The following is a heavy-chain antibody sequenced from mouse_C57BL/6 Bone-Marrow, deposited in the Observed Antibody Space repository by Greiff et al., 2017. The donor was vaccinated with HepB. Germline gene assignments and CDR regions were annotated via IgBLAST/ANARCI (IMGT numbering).Heavy chain of an antibody. D-gene: IGHD2-10*02. CDR1: GYTFTSYW. J-gene: IGHJ2*01. Sequence: QVQLQQPGAELVRPGSSVKLSCKASGYTFTSYWMDWVKQRPGQGLEWIGNIYPSDSETHYNQKFKDKATFTVDKSSSTAYMQLSSLTSEDSAVYYCARTSNYFDYWGQGTTLTVSS. CDR2: IYPSDSET. V-gene: IGHV1-61*01. CDR3: ARTSNYFDY.